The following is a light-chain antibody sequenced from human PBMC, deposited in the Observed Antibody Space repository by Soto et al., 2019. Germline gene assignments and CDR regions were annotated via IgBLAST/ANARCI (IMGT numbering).Light chain of an antibody. CDR3: QQYDSFPYT. J-gene: IGKJ2*01. V-gene: IGKV1-33*01. CDR1: QDITNY. CDR2: DAS. Sequence: DIQMTQSPSSLSASVGDTVSITCQASQDITNYLNWYRHKPGKAPKLLIYDASNLESGVPSRFSASGSGTEFTFTITSLQPEDIATYYCQQYDSFPYTFGQGTKLEIK.